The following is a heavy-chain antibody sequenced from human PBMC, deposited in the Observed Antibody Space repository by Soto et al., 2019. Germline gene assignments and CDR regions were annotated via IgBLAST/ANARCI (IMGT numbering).Heavy chain of an antibody. CDR3: ARAVVSVPAAPLDY. V-gene: IGHV4-61*01. CDR1: GGSVSSGSYY. CDR2: IYYSGST. Sequence: QVQLQESGPGLVKPSETLSLTCTVSGGSVSSGSYYWSWIRQPPGKGLEWIGYIYYSGSTNYNPSRKGRATITVDTSKNQFTRKLSSVTAADTAVYYCARAVVSVPAAPLDYWGQGTLVTVSS. J-gene: IGHJ4*02. D-gene: IGHD2-2*01.